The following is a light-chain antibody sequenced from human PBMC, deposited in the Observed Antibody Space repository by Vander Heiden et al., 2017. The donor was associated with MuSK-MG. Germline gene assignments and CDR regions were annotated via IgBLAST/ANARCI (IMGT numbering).Light chain of an antibody. CDR3: HSEASSSTRVV. Sequence: YDLPQPPSVAVSPGQTARITCSGDALPKQYAYWYQPKPGQETVRGIYKDSERPSGIPERFSGSSSGNTATLTITGVQAEDEADYYCHSEASSSTRVVFGGGTKLTVL. CDR2: KDS. V-gene: IGLV3-25*03. CDR1: ALPKQY. J-gene: IGLJ2*01.